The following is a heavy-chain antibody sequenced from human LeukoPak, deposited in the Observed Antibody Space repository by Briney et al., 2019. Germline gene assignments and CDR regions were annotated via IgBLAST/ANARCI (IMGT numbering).Heavy chain of an antibody. CDR3: ATSGTTGYYYYMDV. CDR1: GDSISNNS. CDR2: IYYSGDT. Sequence: SEILSLTCTVSGDSISNNSWSWIRQPPGKGLEWIGCIYYSGDTNYNSSLKSRVNISVDTSKDQFSLKLSSVTAADTAVYYCATSGTTGYYYYMDVWGKGTTVTVSS. D-gene: IGHD1-1*01. J-gene: IGHJ6*03. V-gene: IGHV4-59*01.